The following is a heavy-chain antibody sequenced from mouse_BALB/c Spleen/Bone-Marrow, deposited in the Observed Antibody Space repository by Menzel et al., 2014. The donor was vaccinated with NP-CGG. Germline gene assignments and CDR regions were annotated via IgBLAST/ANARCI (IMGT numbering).Heavy chain of an antibody. CDR3: ARDHFYSGNYEFAY. Sequence: QVQLQQSGPEVVKPGAPVKVSCKASGYTFTSYWMNWAKQRPGRGLEWIGRIDPSDSETHYNQKFKDKATLTVDRSSSTAYIQLSSLTSEDSAVYYCARDHFYSGNYEFAYWGQGTLVTVSA. V-gene: IGHV1-69*02. J-gene: IGHJ3*01. CDR1: GYTFTSYW. D-gene: IGHD2-1*01. CDR2: IDPSDSET.